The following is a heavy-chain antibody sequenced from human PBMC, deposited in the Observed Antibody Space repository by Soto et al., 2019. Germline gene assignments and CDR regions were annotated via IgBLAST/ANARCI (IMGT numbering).Heavy chain of an antibody. V-gene: IGHV4-31*03. CDR2: IYYSGST. D-gene: IGHD5-12*01. J-gene: IGHJ6*02. CDR1: GDSISSGGYY. CDR3: ARGPGYEAYYYYGMDV. Sequence: SETLSLTCTVSGDSISSGGYYWSWIRQHPGKGLEWIGYIYYSGSTYYNPSLKSRVTISVDTSKNQFSLKLSSVTAADTAVYYCARGPGYEAYYYYGMDVWGQGTTVTVSS.